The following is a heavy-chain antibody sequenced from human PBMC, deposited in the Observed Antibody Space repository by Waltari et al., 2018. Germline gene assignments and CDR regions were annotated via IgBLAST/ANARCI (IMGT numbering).Heavy chain of an antibody. V-gene: IGHV3-30*18. CDR1: GFTFSSYG. CDR2: ISYDGSNK. CDR3: AKGEYSSGGDY. D-gene: IGHD6-19*01. Sequence: QVQLVESGGGVVQPGRSLRLSCAASGFTFSSYGMHWVRQAPVKGLEWVAVISYDGSNKYYADSVKGRFTISRDNSKNTLYLQMNSLRAEDTAVYYCAKGEYSSGGDYWGQGTLVTVSS. J-gene: IGHJ4*02.